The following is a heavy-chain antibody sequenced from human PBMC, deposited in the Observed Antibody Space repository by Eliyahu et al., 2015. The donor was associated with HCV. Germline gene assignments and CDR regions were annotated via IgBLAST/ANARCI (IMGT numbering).Heavy chain of an antibody. CDR1: GGPFSAYS. Sequence: QVPQEPWGTGLLKPSETLSLSCTVHGGPFSAYSWSWIRQPPGEGLEWVGEITHSGSTNFNPSLXGRVIISMDRSKNEFSLMLKSVSAADTAVYFCAVVXAAVGSFYNWFDPWGQGTLVIVSS. D-gene: IGHD2-2*01. V-gene: IGHV4-34*02. CDR2: ITHSGST. J-gene: IGHJ5*02. CDR3: AVVXAAVGSFYNWFDP.